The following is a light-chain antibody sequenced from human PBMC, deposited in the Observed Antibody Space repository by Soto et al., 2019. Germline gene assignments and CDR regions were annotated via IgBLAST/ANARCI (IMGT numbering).Light chain of an antibody. CDR1: QSVSSTY. Sequence: EVLLTQSPATLSLSPGERATLSCRASQSVSSTYLAWYQQQPGQAPRLLMSGTSNRATGTPDRFSGSGSGTDFTLTISRLEPEDFAVYYCQQYGSPPITFGQGTRLEIK. J-gene: IGKJ5*01. CDR2: GTS. V-gene: IGKV3-20*01. CDR3: QQYGSPPIT.